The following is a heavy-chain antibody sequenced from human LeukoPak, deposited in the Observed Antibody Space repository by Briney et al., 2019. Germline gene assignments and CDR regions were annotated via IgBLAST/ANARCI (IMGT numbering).Heavy chain of an antibody. V-gene: IGHV1-46*01. D-gene: IGHD1-26*01. Sequence: ASVKVSCKASGYTFTSYYMHWVRQAPGQGLEWMGIINPSGGSTSYAQKFQGRVTMTRDMSTSTVYMELSSLRSEDTAVYYCATGSYREYYFDYWGQGTLVTVSS. CDR2: INPSGGST. J-gene: IGHJ4*02. CDR3: ATGSYREYYFDY. CDR1: GYTFTSYY.